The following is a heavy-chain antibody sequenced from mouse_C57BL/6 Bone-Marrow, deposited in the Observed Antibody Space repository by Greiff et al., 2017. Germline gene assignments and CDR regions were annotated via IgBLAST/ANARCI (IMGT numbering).Heavy chain of an antibody. CDR3: ARKDYYGSSFYWYFDV. CDR2: INPSSGYT. V-gene: IGHV1-7*01. D-gene: IGHD1-1*01. CDR1: GYTFPSYW. Sequence: VKLMESGAELAKPGASVKLSCKASGYTFPSYWMHWVKQRPGPGLEWIGYINPSSGYTKYNQKFKDKAPLTADKSSSTAYMQLSSLTYEDSAVYYCARKDYYGSSFYWYFDVWGTGTTVTVSS. J-gene: IGHJ1*03.